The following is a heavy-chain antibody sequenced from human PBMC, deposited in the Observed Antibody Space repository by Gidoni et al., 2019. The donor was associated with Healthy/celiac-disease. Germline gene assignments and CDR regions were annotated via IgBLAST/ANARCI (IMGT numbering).Heavy chain of an antibody. V-gene: IGHV3-33*01. J-gene: IGHJ6*02. CDR3: ARDPSYCSSTSCYSTYYYYYGMDV. CDR2: IWYDGSNK. Sequence: QLQLVASGGGVVQPGRSLRLSCAASGFTFSSYGMPWVRQAPGKGLEWVAVIWYDGSNKYYADSVKGRFTISRDNSKNTLYLQMNSLRAEDTAVYYCARDPSYCSSTSCYSTYYYYYGMDVWGQGTTVTVSS. D-gene: IGHD2-2*01. CDR1: GFTFSSYG.